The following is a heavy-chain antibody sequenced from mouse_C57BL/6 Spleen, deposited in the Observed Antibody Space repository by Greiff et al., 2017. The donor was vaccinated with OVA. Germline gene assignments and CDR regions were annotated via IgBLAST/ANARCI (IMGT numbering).Heavy chain of an antibody. V-gene: IGHV1-47*01. Sequence: QVQLQQSGAELVKPGAPVKMSCKASGYTFTTYPIEWMKQNHGKSLEWIGNFHPYNDDTKYNEKFKGKATLTVEKSSSTVYLELSRLTSDDSAVYYCARTHYDYDGGYYAMDYWGQGTSVTVSS. CDR2: FHPYNDDT. D-gene: IGHD2-4*01. J-gene: IGHJ4*01. CDR1: GYTFTTYP. CDR3: ARTHYDYDGGYYAMDY.